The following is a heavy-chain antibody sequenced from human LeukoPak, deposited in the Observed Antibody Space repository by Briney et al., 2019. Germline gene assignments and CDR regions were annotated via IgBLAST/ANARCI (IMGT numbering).Heavy chain of an antibody. V-gene: IGHV3-20*01. CDR1: GFTFDDYG. Sequence: GGSLRLSCAASGFTFDDYGMSWVRQAPGKGLEWVSGINWNGGSTGYADSVKGRFTISRDNAKNSLYLQMNSLRAEDTALYHCAREMVRGVRPLYYYYYYYMDVWGKGTTVTISS. CDR3: AREMVRGVRPLYYYYYYYMDV. J-gene: IGHJ6*03. CDR2: INWNGGST. D-gene: IGHD3-10*01.